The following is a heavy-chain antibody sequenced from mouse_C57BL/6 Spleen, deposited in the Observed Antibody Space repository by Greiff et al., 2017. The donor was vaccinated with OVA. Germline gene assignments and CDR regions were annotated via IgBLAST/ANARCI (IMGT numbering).Heavy chain of an antibody. CDR2: IDPENGDT. D-gene: IGHD1-1*01. CDR3: TKGSSPSY. CDR1: GFNIKDDY. J-gene: IGHJ3*01. V-gene: IGHV14-4*01. Sequence: EVQLVESGAELVRPGASVKLSCTASGFNIKDDYMHWVKQRPEQGLEWIGWIDPENGDTEYASKFQGKATITADTSSNTAYLQLSSLTSEDTAVYYCTKGSSPSYWGQGTLVTVSA.